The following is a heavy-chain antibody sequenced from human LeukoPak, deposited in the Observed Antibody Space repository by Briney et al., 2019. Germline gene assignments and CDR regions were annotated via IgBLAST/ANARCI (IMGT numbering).Heavy chain of an antibody. CDR2: IKQDGSEK. Sequence: GGSLRLSCTVSGFTVSSNSMNWVRQAPGKGLEWVANIKQDGSEKYYVDSVKGRFTISRDNAKNSLYLQMNSLRAEDTAVYYCARAQSSSGRRGYYFDYWGQGTLVTVSS. CDR1: GFTVSSNS. V-gene: IGHV3-7*01. CDR3: ARAQSSSGRRGYYFDY. D-gene: IGHD6-6*01. J-gene: IGHJ4*02.